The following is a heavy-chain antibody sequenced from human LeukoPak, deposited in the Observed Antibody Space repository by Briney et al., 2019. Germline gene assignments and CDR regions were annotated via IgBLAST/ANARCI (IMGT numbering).Heavy chain of an antibody. CDR1: GFTFSSYW. CDR2: INSDGSST. Sequence: PGGSLRLSCAASGFTFSSYWMYWVRQAPGKGLVWVSRINSDGSSTSYADSVKGRFTISRDSAKNTLYLEMNSLRAEDTAVYYCARYNWNSAPFDYWGQGTLVTVSS. J-gene: IGHJ4*02. V-gene: IGHV3-74*01. CDR3: ARYNWNSAPFDY. D-gene: IGHD1-7*01.